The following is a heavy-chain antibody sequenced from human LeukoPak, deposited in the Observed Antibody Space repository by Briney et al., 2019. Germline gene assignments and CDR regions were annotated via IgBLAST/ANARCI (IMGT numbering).Heavy chain of an antibody. Sequence: SETLSLTCTVSGGSVSSGSYYWSWIRQPPGKGLEWIGYIYYSGSTNYNPSLKSRVTISVDTSKNQFSLKLSSVTAADTAVYYCARSGSFFPLYYFDYWGQGTLVTVSS. CDR2: IYYSGST. V-gene: IGHV4-61*01. J-gene: IGHJ4*02. D-gene: IGHD1-26*01. CDR3: ARSGSFFPLYYFDY. CDR1: GGSVSSGSYY.